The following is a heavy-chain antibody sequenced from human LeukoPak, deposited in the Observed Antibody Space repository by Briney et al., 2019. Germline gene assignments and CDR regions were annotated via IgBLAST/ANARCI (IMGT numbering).Heavy chain of an antibody. CDR3: AKDRSVAAADYYLDY. CDR1: GFTFSTYA. Sequence: GGSLRLSCAASGFTFSTYAMNWVRQAPGKGLEWVSYISSSSRTIHYADSVKGRFTISRDNAENSLYLQMNSLRAEDTAVYYCAKDRSVAAADYYLDYWGQGTLVTVSS. V-gene: IGHV3-48*04. D-gene: IGHD6-13*01. CDR2: ISSSSRTI. J-gene: IGHJ4*02.